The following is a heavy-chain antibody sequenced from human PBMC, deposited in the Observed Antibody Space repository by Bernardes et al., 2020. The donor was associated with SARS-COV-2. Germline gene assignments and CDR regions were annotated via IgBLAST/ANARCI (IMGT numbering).Heavy chain of an antibody. Sequence: SGPTLVKLTQTLTLTCTFSGFSLSTSGVGVGWIRQPPGKALEWLALIYWDDDKRYSPSLKSRLTITKDTSKHQVVLTMTNMDPVDTATYYCAHRVAAAAEFAYWGQGTLVTVSS. D-gene: IGHD6-13*01. CDR1: GFSLSTSGVG. CDR3: AHRVAAAAEFAY. J-gene: IGHJ4*02. V-gene: IGHV2-5*02. CDR2: IYWDDDK.